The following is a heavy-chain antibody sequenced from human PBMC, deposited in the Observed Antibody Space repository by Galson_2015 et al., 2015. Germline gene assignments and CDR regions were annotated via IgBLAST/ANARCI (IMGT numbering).Heavy chain of an antibody. Sequence: SVKVSCKAFGYTFTNSDYMHWVRQAPGQGLEWMGIINPSDGVTNYTQKFQGRVTMTSDTSTSTVYIEVSSLRSEDTAVYYCARAADQYFDYWGQGTPVTVSS. CDR1: GYTFTNSDY. CDR3: ARAADQYFDY. D-gene: IGHD4-11*01. J-gene: IGHJ4*02. CDR2: INPSDGVT. V-gene: IGHV1-46*01.